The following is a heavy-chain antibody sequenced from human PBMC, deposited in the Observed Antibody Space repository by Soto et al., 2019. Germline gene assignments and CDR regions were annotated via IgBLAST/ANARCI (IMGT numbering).Heavy chain of an antibody. V-gene: IGHV3-30*18. D-gene: IGHD4-4*01. Sequence: QVQLVESGGGVVQPGRSLRLSCAASGFTFSAYGMHWVRQAPGKGLEWVAVILHDGSYKYYGDSVKGRFTISRDNSKNTLYSQMNRVRGDDTAVYYCAKGDYNNFLDYWGQGTLVTVSS. CDR3: AKGDYNNFLDY. CDR2: ILHDGSYK. J-gene: IGHJ4*02. CDR1: GFTFSAYG.